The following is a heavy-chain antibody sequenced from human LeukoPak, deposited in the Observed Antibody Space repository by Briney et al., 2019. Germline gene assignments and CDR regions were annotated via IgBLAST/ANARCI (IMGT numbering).Heavy chain of an antibody. J-gene: IGHJ4*02. CDR3: AKDRGYYYDSSGYYFFDY. V-gene: IGHV3-23*01. CDR2: ISGSGGST. CDR1: GFTFSSYA. D-gene: IGHD3-22*01. Sequence: PGGSLRLSCAASGFTFSSYAMSWVRQAPGKGLEWVSAISGSGGSTYYADSVKGRFTISRDNSKNTLYVQMNSLRAEDTAVYYCAKDRGYYYDSSGYYFFDYWGQGTLVTVSS.